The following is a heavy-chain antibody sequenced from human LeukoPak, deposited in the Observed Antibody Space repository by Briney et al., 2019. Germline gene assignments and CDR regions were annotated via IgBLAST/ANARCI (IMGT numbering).Heavy chain of an antibody. D-gene: IGHD3-10*01. V-gene: IGHV3-74*01. Sequence: GGSLRLSCAASGFTFSSYWMHWVRQAPGKGLVWVSRINSDGSSTSYADSVKGRFTISRDNAKNTLYLQMNSLRAEDTAVYYCAGSITMVRGVISNWGQGTLVTVSS. CDR2: INSDGSST. CDR3: AGSITMVRGVISN. J-gene: IGHJ4*02. CDR1: GFTFSSYW.